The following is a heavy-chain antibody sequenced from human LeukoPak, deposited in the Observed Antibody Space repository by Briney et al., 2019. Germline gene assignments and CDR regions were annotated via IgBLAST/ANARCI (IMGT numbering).Heavy chain of an antibody. J-gene: IGHJ4*02. D-gene: IGHD6-13*01. V-gene: IGHV3-53*01. CDR2: IYIGGST. CDR3: ARGVAAAGRFDY. CDR1: GFPVSSNY. Sequence: PGGSLRLSCAASGFPVSSNYMSWVRQAPGKGLEWVSVIYIGGSTYYADSVKGRFTISRDNSKNTLYLQMNSLRAEDTAVYYCARGVAAAGRFDYWGQGTLDTVSS.